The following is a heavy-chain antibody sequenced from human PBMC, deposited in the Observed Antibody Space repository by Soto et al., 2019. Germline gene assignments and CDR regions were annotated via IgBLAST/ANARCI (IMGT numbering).Heavy chain of an antibody. V-gene: IGHV2-5*01. CDR2: NYWNDDK. CDR3: AQRFRSSRSASFDL. CDR1: GFSLSTRGVG. J-gene: IGHJ4*02. Sequence: SGPPLANPTHTLTHTCHFPGFSLSTRGVGVGWIRQPPGKALEWLALNYWNDDKRYSPSLKSRLTITKDTSKNQVVLTMTNMDPVDTATYYGAQRFRSSRSASFDLWGQGTLVTVTS. D-gene: IGHD6-13*01.